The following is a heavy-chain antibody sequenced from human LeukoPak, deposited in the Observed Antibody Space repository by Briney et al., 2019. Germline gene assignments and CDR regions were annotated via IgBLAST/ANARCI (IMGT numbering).Heavy chain of an antibody. D-gene: IGHD2-8*01. V-gene: IGHV3-53*01. J-gene: IGHJ4*02. CDR2: IYSNGDT. CDR1: GFTVGSNY. CDR3: ARSQWSDY. Sequence: GGSLRLSCAASGFTVGSNYMSWVRQAPGKGLDWVSIIYSNGDTYYADSVKGRFTISRDNSKNTLNLQMNSLRAEDTAVYYCARSQWSDYWGQGTLVTVSS.